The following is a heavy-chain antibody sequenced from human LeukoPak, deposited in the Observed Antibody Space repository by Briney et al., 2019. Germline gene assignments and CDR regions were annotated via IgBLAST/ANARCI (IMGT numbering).Heavy chain of an antibody. CDR3: ARGAGSSWSLNLYYFDY. Sequence: ASVKVSCKASGYTFTSYYMHWVRQAPGQGLGWMGIINPSGGSTSYAQKFQGRVTMTRDTSTSTVYMELSSLRSEDTAVYYCARGAGSSWSLNLYYFDYWGQGTLVTVSS. CDR1: GYTFTSYY. D-gene: IGHD6-13*01. J-gene: IGHJ4*02. V-gene: IGHV1-46*01. CDR2: INPSGGST.